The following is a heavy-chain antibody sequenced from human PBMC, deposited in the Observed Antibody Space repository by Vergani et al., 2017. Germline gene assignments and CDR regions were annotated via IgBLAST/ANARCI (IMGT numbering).Heavy chain of an antibody. CDR1: GYSISSGYY. CDR3: ASHSISWHNDAFDI. J-gene: IGHJ3*02. V-gene: IGHV4-38-2*01. Sequence: QVQLQESGPGLVKPSETLSLTCAVSGYSISSGYYWGWIRQPPGKGLEGIGSIYHSGSTYYKPSLKSRVTLSVDTSKNQFSLKLSSVTASDTAVYYCASHSISWHNDAFDIWGQGTMVTVSS. CDR2: IYHSGST. D-gene: IGHD6-13*01.